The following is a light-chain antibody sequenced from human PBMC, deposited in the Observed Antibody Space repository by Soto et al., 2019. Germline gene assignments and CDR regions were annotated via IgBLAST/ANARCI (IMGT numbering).Light chain of an antibody. CDR2: AAS. V-gene: IGKV1-9*01. Sequence: IQLTQSPSSLSAYVGDRVTITCRASQGISSYLAWYQQKPGKAPKLLIYAASTLQSGVPSRFSGSGSGTDFTLTISSLQPEDFATYYCQQLNSYPLPFGGGTNVAIK. CDR3: QQLNSYPLP. CDR1: QGISSY. J-gene: IGKJ4*01.